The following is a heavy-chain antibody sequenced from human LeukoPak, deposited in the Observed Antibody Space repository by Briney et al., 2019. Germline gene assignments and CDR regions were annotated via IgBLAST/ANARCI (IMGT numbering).Heavy chain of an antibody. D-gene: IGHD6-6*01. CDR2: IKQDGSEK. V-gene: IGHV3-7*01. Sequence: PGVPLSLFCAASGFTFNNYWMIWVRQAPGGGLEWVANIKQDGSEKYYVASVKGRFTSSRGNAKNLLYLEMNSLRAEDTAVYFCGRDRVWTVLYWGLGTPVTVSS. CDR1: GFTFNNYW. J-gene: IGHJ4*02. CDR3: GRDRVWTVLY.